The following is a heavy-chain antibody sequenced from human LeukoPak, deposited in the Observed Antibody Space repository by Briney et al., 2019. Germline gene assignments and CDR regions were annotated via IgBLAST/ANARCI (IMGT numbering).Heavy chain of an antibody. J-gene: IGHJ4*02. CDR1: GFTFSSYS. D-gene: IGHD1-26*01. V-gene: IGHV3-53*01. Sequence: GGSLRLSCAASGFTFSSYSMNWVRQAPGKGLEWVSVIYSGGSTYYADSVKGRFTISRDNSKNTLYLQMNSLRAEDTAVYYCAREDRIVGALSWGQGTLVTVSS. CDR2: IYSGGST. CDR3: AREDRIVGALS.